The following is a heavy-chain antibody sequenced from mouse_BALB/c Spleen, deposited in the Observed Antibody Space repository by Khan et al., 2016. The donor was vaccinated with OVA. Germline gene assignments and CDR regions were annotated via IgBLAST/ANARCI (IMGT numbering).Heavy chain of an antibody. CDR2: IWSDGST. Sequence: VQLQESGPGLAAPSQSLSITCTISGFSLTNYGVHWVRQPPGKGLEWLVVIWSDGSTTYTSALKSRLTITKDNSQSQVFLKMNSLQTDDTAIYFCARQPYYHYNILDYWGQGTSVTVSS. V-gene: IGHV2-6-1*01. D-gene: IGHD2-4*01. CDR1: GFSLTNYG. CDR3: ARQPYYHYNILDY. J-gene: IGHJ4*01.